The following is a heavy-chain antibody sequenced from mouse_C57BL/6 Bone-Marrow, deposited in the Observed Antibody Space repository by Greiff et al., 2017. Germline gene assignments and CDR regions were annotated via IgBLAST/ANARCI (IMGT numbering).Heavy chain of an antibody. J-gene: IGHJ2*01. D-gene: IGHD2-4*01. CDR1: GYTFTDYN. Sequence: EVKLVESGPELVKPGASVKMSCKASGYTFTDYNMHWVKQSHGKSLEWIGYINPNNGGTSYNQKFKGKATLTVNKSSSTAYMELRSLTSEDSAVYYCVIYYDSPYYFGYWGQGTTHTVSS. CDR2: INPNNGGT. V-gene: IGHV1-22*01. CDR3: VIYYDSPYYFGY.